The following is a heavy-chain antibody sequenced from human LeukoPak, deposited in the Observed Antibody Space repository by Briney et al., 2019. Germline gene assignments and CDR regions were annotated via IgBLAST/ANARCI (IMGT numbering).Heavy chain of an antibody. V-gene: IGHV1-46*01. J-gene: IGHJ4*02. D-gene: IGHD3-22*01. Sequence: GVSVKVSCKASGYTFTSYYMHWVRQAPGQGLEWMGIINPSGGSTSYAQKFQGRVTMTRDMSTSTVYMELSSLRSEDTAVYYCARTYYYDSSGYYSLDYWGQGTLVTVSS. CDR2: INPSGGST. CDR1: GYTFTSYY. CDR3: ARTYYYDSSGYYSLDY.